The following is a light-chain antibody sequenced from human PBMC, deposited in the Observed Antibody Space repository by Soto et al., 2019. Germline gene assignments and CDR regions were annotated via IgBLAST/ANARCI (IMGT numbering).Light chain of an antibody. Sequence: VLTQSPGTLSLSPGERATLSCRASQSVNNNYLAWYQQKPGQSPRLLIYGASIRATAIPDRFSGSGCGTDLTLTSSRLEPEDSAVYYCQQHSRSITFGGGTKVEMK. CDR2: GAS. V-gene: IGKV3-20*01. J-gene: IGKJ4*02. CDR3: QQHSRSIT. CDR1: QSVNNNY.